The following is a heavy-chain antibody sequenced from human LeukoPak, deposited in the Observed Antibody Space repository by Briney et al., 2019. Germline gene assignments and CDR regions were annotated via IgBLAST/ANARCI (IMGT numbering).Heavy chain of an antibody. CDR3: ARDRTIAAAGKVNWFDP. J-gene: IGHJ5*02. D-gene: IGHD6-13*01. CDR2: IRSNSEDI. CDR1: GYTFSGDY. Sequence: ASVKVSCKASGYTFSGDYMHWVRQAPGQGLEWMGRIRSNSEDIQYAQKFQGRVTMTWDTSTSTAYMELTRLTSDDTAVYYCARDRTIAAAGKVNWFDPWGQGTLVTVSS. V-gene: IGHV1-2*06.